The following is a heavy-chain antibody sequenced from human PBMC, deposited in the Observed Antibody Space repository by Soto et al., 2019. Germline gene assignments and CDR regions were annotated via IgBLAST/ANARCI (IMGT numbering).Heavy chain of an antibody. V-gene: IGHV4-39*01. D-gene: IGHD3-10*01. CDR1: GASINTGRYY. J-gene: IGHJ4*02. Sequence: QLQLQESGPGLVEPSETLSLTCTVSGASINTGRYYWAWIRQPPGRGLEWVASVYHSGSTYYNPYLKSRVTISIDTSRNQFSLKLNSVTAADTAIFYCARIGNFYGSGSYYDTPFDSWGQGTLVIVSS. CDR3: ARIGNFYGSGSYYDTPFDS. CDR2: VYHSGST.